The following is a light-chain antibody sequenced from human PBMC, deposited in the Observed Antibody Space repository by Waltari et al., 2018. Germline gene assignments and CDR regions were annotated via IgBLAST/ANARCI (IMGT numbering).Light chain of an antibody. CDR1: QRGGSN. CDR3: QQYNDWPHT. J-gene: IGKJ3*01. V-gene: IGKV3-15*01. CDR2: GAS. Sequence: ETLMTQSPATLSVSPGNRATLSCRTSQRGGSNLAWYQQRPGQPPRLLIYGASTRATGVPARFSGSGSGTELTLTISSLQSEDFGIYYCQQYNDWPHTFGPGTKVDIK.